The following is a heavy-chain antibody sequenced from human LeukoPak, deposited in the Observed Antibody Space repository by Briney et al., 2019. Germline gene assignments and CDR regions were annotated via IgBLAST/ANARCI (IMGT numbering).Heavy chain of an antibody. J-gene: IGHJ6*03. CDR2: IIPIFGTA. CDR1: GGTFSSYA. Sequence: ASVKVSCKASGGTFSSYAISWVRQAPGQGLEWMGGIIPIFGTANYAQKFQGRVTITTDESTSTAYMELSSLRSEDTAVYYCARVVTGLQYYYMDVWGKGTTVTVSS. D-gene: IGHD5-18*01. V-gene: IGHV1-69*05. CDR3: ARVVTGLQYYYMDV.